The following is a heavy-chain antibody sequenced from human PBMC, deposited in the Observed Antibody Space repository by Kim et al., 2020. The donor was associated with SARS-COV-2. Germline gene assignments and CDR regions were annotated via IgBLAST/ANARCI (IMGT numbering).Heavy chain of an antibody. CDR2: ISYTGTT. CDR3: ATSYYDSSGYYPNYFDY. CDR1: GGSISSSTYY. Sequence: SETLSLTCTVSGGSISSSTYYWAWIRQPPGKGLEWIGDISYTGTTYYNASLKSRVIMSVDTSKNQFSLRLSSVTAADTALYYCATSYYDSSGYYPNYFDYWGQGTLVTVSS. D-gene: IGHD3-22*01. J-gene: IGHJ4*02. V-gene: IGHV4-39*01.